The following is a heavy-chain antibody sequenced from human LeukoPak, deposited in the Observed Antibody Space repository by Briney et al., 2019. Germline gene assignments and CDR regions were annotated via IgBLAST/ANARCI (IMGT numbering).Heavy chain of an antibody. CDR3: ARQDGGNFESNY. V-gene: IGHV4-39*01. D-gene: IGHD4-23*01. Sequence: SETLSLTCTVSGGSISSSSYYWGWIRQPPGKGLEWIGSIYYSGSTYYNPSLKSRVTISVDTPKNQFSLKLSSVTAADTAVYYCARQDGGNFESNYWGQGTLVTVSS. J-gene: IGHJ4*02. CDR1: GGSISSSSYY. CDR2: IYYSGST.